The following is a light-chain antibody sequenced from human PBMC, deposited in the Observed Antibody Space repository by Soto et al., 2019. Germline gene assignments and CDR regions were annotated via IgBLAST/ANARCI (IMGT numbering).Light chain of an antibody. V-gene: IGKV3-20*01. CDR1: QSVSSSY. Sequence: EIVLTQSPGTLSLSPGERATLSCRASQSVSSSYLAWYQQKPGQAPRLLIYGASSRATGIPDRFSGSGSGTDFTLTISRLEPEDFAVYYCQQYDSPITFGPGTKVDIK. CDR2: GAS. J-gene: IGKJ3*01. CDR3: QQYDSPIT.